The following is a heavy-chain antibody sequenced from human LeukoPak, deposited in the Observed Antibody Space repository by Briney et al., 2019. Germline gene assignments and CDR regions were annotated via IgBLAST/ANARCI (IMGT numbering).Heavy chain of an antibody. D-gene: IGHD4-17*01. J-gene: IGHJ4*02. Sequence: PGRSLRPSCAASGFTVSSNHMTWVRQAPGKGLEWVSVIYSGGSTYYADSVKGRFTISRDNSKNTLYLQMNSLRAEDTAMYYCARGLMEVTTIYFANWGRGTLVTVSS. CDR3: ARGLMEVTTIYFAN. V-gene: IGHV3-53*01. CDR2: IYSGGST. CDR1: GFTVSSNH.